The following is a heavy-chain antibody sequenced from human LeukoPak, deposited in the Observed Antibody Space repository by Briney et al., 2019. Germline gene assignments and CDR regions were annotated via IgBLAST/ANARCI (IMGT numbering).Heavy chain of an antibody. CDR2: IYYSGST. CDR1: GGSISSGGYS. Sequence: SETLSLTCSVSGGSISSGGYSWNWIRQHPGKGLEWIGYIYYSGSTYYNPSLKSRVTISLDTSKNQFSLKLNSVTAADTAVHYCARVWYGGNSADIKSPRKYWYFDLWGRGTLVTVSS. CDR3: ARVWYGGNSADIKSPRKYWYFDL. V-gene: IGHV4-31*03. J-gene: IGHJ2*01. D-gene: IGHD4-23*01.